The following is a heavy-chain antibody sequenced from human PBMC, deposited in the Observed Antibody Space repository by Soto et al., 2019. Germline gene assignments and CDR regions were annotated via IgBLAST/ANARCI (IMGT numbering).Heavy chain of an antibody. Sequence: QVQLVQSGAEVKKPGSSVKVSCKASGGTFSSYAISWVRQAPGQGLEWMGGIIPIFGTANYAQKFQGRVTITADESTSTAYMELSSLRSEDTAVYYCARSFRATVVHYYYYYGMDVWGQGTTVTVSS. CDR1: GGTFSSYA. CDR2: IIPIFGTA. V-gene: IGHV1-69*12. D-gene: IGHD4-17*01. J-gene: IGHJ6*02. CDR3: ARSFRATVVHYYYYYGMDV.